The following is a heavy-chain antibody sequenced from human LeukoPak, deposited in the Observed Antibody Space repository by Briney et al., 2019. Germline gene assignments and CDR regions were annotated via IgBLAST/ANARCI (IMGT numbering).Heavy chain of an antibody. CDR3: ARVRWGLFDY. J-gene: IGHJ4*02. CDR1: GLIFSSYE. V-gene: IGHV3-48*03. Sequence: GGSQSLFCAASGLIFSSYEMNWARLAPGGGLECVSYISSSGSNIYYAHCMKGRLTIYRDNAMNSLYVPINRQTAKCTDIHFCARVRWGLFDYWGQGTLVTVSS. D-gene: IGHD7-27*01. CDR2: ISSSGSNI.